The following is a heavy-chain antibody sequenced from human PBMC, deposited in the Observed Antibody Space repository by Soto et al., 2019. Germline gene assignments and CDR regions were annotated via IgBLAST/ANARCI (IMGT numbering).Heavy chain of an antibody. CDR1: GFTFSNYA. V-gene: IGHV3-23*01. D-gene: IGHD1-1*01. Sequence: GGSLRLSCGVSGFTFSNYAMTCVRHSPGKGLEWVSTISGSGDSTHYADSVKGRFTISRDNSKNTLYLQMNSLRADDSAEYYCAKNDDDIYGTLYCFDNWGRGTLVTVSS. J-gene: IGHJ4*02. CDR2: ISGSGDST. CDR3: AKNDDDIYGTLYCFDN.